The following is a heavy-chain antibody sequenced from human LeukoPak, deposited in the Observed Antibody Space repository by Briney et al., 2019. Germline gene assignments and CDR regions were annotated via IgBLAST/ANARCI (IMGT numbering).Heavy chain of an antibody. Sequence: ETLSLTCTVSGGSISSYYWSWVRQAPGKGLEWVSAISGSGGSTYYADSVKGRFTISRDNSKNTLYLQMNSLRAEDTAVYYCAREVVALDYWGQGTLVTVSS. D-gene: IGHD2-15*01. V-gene: IGHV3-23*01. CDR3: AREVVALDY. J-gene: IGHJ4*02. CDR2: ISGSGGST. CDR1: GGSISSYY.